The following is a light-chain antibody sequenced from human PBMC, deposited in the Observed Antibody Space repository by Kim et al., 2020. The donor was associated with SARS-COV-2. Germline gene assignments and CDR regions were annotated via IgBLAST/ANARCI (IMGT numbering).Light chain of an antibody. CDR3: QQFYTYPIT. CDR1: QSIYSN. J-gene: IGKJ5*01. Sequence: ASVGDRVTIPCRASQSIYSNLAWYQQKPGNVPKILIYKASTLESGVPSRFSGSESGTEFTLTISSLQPDDFATYYCQQFYTYPITFGQGTRLEIK. V-gene: IGKV1-5*03. CDR2: KAS.